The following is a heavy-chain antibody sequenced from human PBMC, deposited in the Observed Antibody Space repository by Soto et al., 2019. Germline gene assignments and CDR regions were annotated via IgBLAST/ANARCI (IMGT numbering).Heavy chain of an antibody. CDR2: MNPNSGNT. J-gene: IGHJ3*02. CDR3: PRGHSGYDPQGAFDI. Sequence: QVQLVQSGSEVKKPGASVKVSCKASGYTFNNYDINWVRQATGQGLEWLGWMNPNSGNTGYAQKFQGRVTMTRNTSISTAYMELSSLRSEDTAVYYCPRGHSGYDPQGAFDIWGQGTMVTVSS. V-gene: IGHV1-8*02. CDR1: GYTFNNYD. D-gene: IGHD5-12*01.